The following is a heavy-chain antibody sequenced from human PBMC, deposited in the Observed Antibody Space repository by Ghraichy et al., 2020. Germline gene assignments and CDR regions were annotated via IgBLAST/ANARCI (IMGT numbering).Heavy chain of an antibody. CDR2: INHSGST. Sequence: SETLSLTCAVYGGSFSGYYWSWIRQPPGKGLEWIGEINHSGSTNYNPSLKSRVTISVDTSKNQFSLKLSSVTAADPAVYYCARGPKYYYYYYMEVWGKGTTVTVSS. V-gene: IGHV4-34*01. CDR3: ARGPKYYYYYYMEV. J-gene: IGHJ6*03. CDR1: GGSFSGYY.